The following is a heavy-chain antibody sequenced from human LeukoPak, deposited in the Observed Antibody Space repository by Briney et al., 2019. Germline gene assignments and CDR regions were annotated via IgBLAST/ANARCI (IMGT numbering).Heavy chain of an antibody. Sequence: ASVKVSCKASGYTFTSYDINWVRQATGQGLEWMGWMNPNSGSTGYAQEFQGRVTITRNTSISTAYMELSGLRSEDTAVYYCAGGRSTGYPYYFEYWGQGTLVTVSS. D-gene: IGHD5-12*01. CDR1: GYTFTSYD. V-gene: IGHV1-8*03. CDR2: MNPNSGST. CDR3: AGGRSTGYPYYFEY. J-gene: IGHJ4*02.